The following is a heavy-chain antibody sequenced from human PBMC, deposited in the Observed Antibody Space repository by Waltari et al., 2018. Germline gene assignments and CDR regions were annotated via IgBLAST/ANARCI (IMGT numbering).Heavy chain of an antibody. Sequence: QVQLVQSGAEVKKPGASVKVSCKASGYTFTSYAMHWVRQAPGQRLEWMGCINAGNGNTKYSQKFQGRVTITRDTSASTAYMELSSLRSEDTAVYYCARGITIFGVVSDYWGQGTLVTVSS. CDR3: ARGITIFGVVSDY. J-gene: IGHJ4*02. D-gene: IGHD3-3*01. CDR1: GYTFTSYA. CDR2: INAGNGNT. V-gene: IGHV1-3*01.